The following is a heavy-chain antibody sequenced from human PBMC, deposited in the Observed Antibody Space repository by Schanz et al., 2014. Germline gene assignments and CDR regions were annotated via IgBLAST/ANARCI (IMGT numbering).Heavy chain of an antibody. CDR2: MNPDSGDT. D-gene: IGHD6-13*01. CDR1: GYTFTSYD. Sequence: QVQLLQSGAEVKESGASVKVSCKASGYTFTSYDINWVRQATGQGLEWVGWMNPDSGDTGYAQRFQGRVTMTTDTSTSTAYMELRSLRSDDTAVYYCARDNLVSSSWYNYYGMDVWGQGTTVTVSS. J-gene: IGHJ6*02. V-gene: IGHV1-8*01. CDR3: ARDNLVSSSWYNYYGMDV.